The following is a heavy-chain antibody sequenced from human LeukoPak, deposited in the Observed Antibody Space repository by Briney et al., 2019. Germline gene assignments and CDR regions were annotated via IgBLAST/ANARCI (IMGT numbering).Heavy chain of an antibody. V-gene: IGHV4-34*01. CDR1: GGSFSGYY. Sequence: PSEILSLTCAVYGGSFSGYYWSWIRQPPGKGLEWIGEINHSGSTNYNPSLKSRVTISVDPSKNQFSLKLSSVTAADTAVYYCARDDRVYYYGSGSYQAWFDPWGQGTLVTVSS. CDR3: ARDDRVYYYGSGSYQAWFDP. J-gene: IGHJ5*02. D-gene: IGHD3-10*01. CDR2: INHSGST.